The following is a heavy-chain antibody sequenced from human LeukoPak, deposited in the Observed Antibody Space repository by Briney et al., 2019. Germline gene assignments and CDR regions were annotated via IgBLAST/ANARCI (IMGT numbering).Heavy chain of an antibody. CDR1: GGSFSGYY. Sequence: SETLSLTCAVYGGSFSGYYWSWIRQPPGKGLDWIGEINHSGSTNYNPSLKSRVTISVDTSKNQFSLKLSSVTAADTAVYYCARDEIYYYYYMDVWGKGTTVTVSS. D-gene: IGHD5-24*01. CDR2: INHSGST. J-gene: IGHJ6*03. CDR3: ARDEIYYYYYMDV. V-gene: IGHV4-34*01.